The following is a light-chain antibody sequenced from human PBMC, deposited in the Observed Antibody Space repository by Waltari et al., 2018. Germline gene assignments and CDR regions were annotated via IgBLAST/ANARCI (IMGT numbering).Light chain of an antibody. Sequence: DIQMTQSPSSLSASVGDRVTITCQASQDISSNLVWYQQKPGKVPNLLIYKAATLQNGVPSRFSGSGSGTDFTLTISSLQAEDFATYYWQNGDGIPRTFGQGTRVEIK. V-gene: IGKV1-27*01. CDR3: QNGDGIPRT. CDR1: QDISSN. J-gene: IGKJ1*01. CDR2: KAA.